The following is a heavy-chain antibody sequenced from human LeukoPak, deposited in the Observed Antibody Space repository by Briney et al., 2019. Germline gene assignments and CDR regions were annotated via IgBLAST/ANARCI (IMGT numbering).Heavy chain of an antibody. CDR2: ILYDESNS. CDR3: AKSFLELEAYDYYMDV. CDR1: AFTFTRYC. J-gene: IGHJ6*03. Sequence: PGRSLRLACAAAAFTFTRYCMHCVRQPPSKGLEWVAVILYDESNSYYADSVKGRFTISRDNSKKTLYLQMNSLRAEDTAVYYCAKSFLELEAYDYYMDVWGKGTTVTVSS. D-gene: IGHD1-7*01. V-gene: IGHV3-33*06.